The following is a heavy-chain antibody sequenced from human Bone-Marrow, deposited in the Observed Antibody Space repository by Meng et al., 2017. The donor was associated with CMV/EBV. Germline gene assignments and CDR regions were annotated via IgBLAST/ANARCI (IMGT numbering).Heavy chain of an antibody. CDR3: ARLPAYRAAPIDY. CDR2: ISSSSSTI. J-gene: IGHJ4*02. D-gene: IGHD6-6*01. Sequence: GESLKISCAASGFTFSSYSMNWVRQAPGKGLEWVSYISSSSSTIYYADSVKGRFTISRDNAKNSLYLQMSSLRAEDSAVYYCARLPAYRAAPIDYWGQGTLVTVSS. V-gene: IGHV3-48*04. CDR1: GFTFSSYS.